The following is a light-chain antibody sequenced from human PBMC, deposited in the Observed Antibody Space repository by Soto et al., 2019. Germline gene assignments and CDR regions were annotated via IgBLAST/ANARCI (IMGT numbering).Light chain of an antibody. Sequence: AIQMTQSPSSLSASVGDRVTITCRASQGISSELGWYQQKPGKAPNLLIYTASTLQSGVPSRFSGSGSGTDFTLTISSLQPEDFATYYCIQGYNYPLTGGGGTRVEIK. J-gene: IGKJ4*02. CDR2: TAS. V-gene: IGKV1-6*01. CDR1: QGISSE. CDR3: IQGYNYPLT.